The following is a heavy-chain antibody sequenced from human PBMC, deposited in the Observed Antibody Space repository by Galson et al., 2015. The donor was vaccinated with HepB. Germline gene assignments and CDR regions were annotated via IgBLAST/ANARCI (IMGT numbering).Heavy chain of an antibody. CDR2: ISSNGGST. Sequence: SLRLSCAASGFTFSSYAMHWVRQAPGKGLEYVSAISSNGGSTYYADSVKGRFTISRDNSKNTLYLQMSSLRAEDTAVYYCVKPEYGSGSYLFDYWGQGTLVTVSS. V-gene: IGHV3-64D*06. CDR3: VKPEYGSGSYLFDY. J-gene: IGHJ4*02. D-gene: IGHD3-10*01. CDR1: GFTFSSYA.